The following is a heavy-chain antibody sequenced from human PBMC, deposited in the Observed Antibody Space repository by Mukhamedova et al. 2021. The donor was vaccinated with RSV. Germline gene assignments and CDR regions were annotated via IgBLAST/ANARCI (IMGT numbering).Heavy chain of an antibody. D-gene: IGHD6-19*01. CDR3: ARYVIAVAGWDY. J-gene: IGHJ4*02. V-gene: IGHV4-39*01. Sequence: LKSRVTISVDTSKNQFSLKLSSVTAADTAVYYCARYVIAVAGWDYWGQGTLVTVSS.